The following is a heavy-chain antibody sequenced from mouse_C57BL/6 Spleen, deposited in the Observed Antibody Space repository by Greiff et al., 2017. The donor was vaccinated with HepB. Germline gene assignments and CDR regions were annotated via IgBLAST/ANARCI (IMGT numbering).Heavy chain of an antibody. Sequence: VQLQQSGAELVRQGASVKLSCTASGFNIKDYYMHWVKQRPEQGLEWIGRIDPEDGDTEYAPKFQGKATMTADTSSNTAYLQLSSLTSEDTAVYYCTAMVTGDFDVWGTGTTVTVSS. CDR3: TAMVTGDFDV. CDR2: IDPEDGDT. J-gene: IGHJ1*03. CDR1: GFNIKDYY. V-gene: IGHV14-1*01. D-gene: IGHD2-2*01.